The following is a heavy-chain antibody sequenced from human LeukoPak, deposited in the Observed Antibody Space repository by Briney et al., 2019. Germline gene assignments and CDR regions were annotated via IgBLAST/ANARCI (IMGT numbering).Heavy chain of an antibody. CDR1: GGTFSSYT. CDR3: ASNFLEWLSPESDVY. V-gene: IGHV1-69*02. CDR2: IIPILGIA. Sequence: GASVKVSCKASGGTFSSYTISWVRQAPGQGLEWMGRIIPILGIANYAQKFQGRVTITADKSTSTAYMELSSLRSEDTAVYYCASNFLEWLSPESDVYWGQGTLVTVSS. J-gene: IGHJ4*02. D-gene: IGHD3-3*01.